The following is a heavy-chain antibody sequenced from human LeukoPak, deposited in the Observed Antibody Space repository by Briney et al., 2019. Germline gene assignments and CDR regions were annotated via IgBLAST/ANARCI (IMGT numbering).Heavy chain of an antibody. V-gene: IGHV3-NL1*01. CDR3: AKDSVLDY. J-gene: IGHJ4*02. Sequence: GSLRLCCAASGFTFSSYWMHLVRQAPGKGLEWISVIYSGGSTHYADSVKGRFTISRDNSKNTLYLQMNSLRAEDTAVYYCAKDSVLDYWGQGTLVTVSS. D-gene: IGHD3-10*01. CDR2: IYSGGST. CDR1: GFTFSSYW.